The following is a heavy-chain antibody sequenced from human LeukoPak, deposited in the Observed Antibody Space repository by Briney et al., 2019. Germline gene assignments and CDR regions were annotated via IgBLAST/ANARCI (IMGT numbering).Heavy chain of an antibody. D-gene: IGHD2-2*01. CDR2: ISGSGGST. CDR1: GFTFSSYA. CDR3: AKATPVVPAADFYFDY. J-gene: IGHJ4*02. V-gene: IGHV3-23*01. Sequence: PGGSLRLSCAASGFTFSSYAMSWVRQAPGKGLEWVSAISGSGGSTYYADSVKGRFTISRDNSKNTLYLQMNSLRAEDTAVYYCAKATPVVPAADFYFDYWGQGTLVTVSS.